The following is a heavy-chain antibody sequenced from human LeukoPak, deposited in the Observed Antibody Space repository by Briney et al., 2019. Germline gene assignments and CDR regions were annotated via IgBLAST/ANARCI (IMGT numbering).Heavy chain of an antibody. D-gene: IGHD6-19*01. V-gene: IGHV3-23*01. CDR1: GFTFSSYG. J-gene: IGHJ5*02. CDR2: ISGSGGST. Sequence: GGSLRLSCAASGFTFSSYGMSWVRQAPGKGLEWVSAISGSGGSTYYADSVKGRFTISRDNSKNTLYLQMNSLRAEDTAVYYCAKFLKPPGIAVAEHHWGQGTLVTVSS. CDR3: AKFLKPPGIAVAEHH.